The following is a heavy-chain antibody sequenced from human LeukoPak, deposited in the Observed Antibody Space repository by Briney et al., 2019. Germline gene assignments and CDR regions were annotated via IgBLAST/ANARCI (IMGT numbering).Heavy chain of an antibody. CDR3: ARGGGYDTFDY. V-gene: IGHV3-30*02. Sequence: GGSLRLSCAASGFTFSSYGMHWVRQAPGKGLDWVAFIHHDGSNKYYADSVKGRFTISRDNAKKSLYLQMNSLRAEDTAVYYCARGGGYDTFDYWGQGTLVTVSS. D-gene: IGHD5-12*01. CDR1: GFTFSSYG. J-gene: IGHJ4*02. CDR2: IHHDGSNK.